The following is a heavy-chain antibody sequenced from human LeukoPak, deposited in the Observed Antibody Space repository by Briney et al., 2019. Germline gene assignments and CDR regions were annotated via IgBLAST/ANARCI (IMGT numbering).Heavy chain of an antibody. CDR1: GFTFSSYA. J-gene: IGHJ4*02. CDR2: ISGSGGST. CDR3: AKALGYCSSTSCQQIDY. V-gene: IGHV3-23*01. D-gene: IGHD2-2*01. Sequence: GGSLRLSCAASGFTFSSYAMSWVRQAPGKGLEWVSAISGSGGSTYYADSVKGRFTISRDNSKNTLYLQMNSLRAEDTAVYYCAKALGYCSSTSCQQIDYWGLGTLVTVSS.